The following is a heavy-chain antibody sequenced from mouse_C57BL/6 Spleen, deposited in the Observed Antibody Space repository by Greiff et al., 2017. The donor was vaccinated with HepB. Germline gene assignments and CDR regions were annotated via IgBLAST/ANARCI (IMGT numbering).Heavy chain of an antibody. V-gene: IGHV1-76*01. Sequence: QVQLQQSGAELVRPGASVKLSCKASGYTFTDYYINWVKQRPGQGLEWIARIYPGSGNTYYNEKFKGKATLTAEKSSSTAYMQLSSLTSEDSAVYFCARGDVYHFDYWGQGTTLTVSS. J-gene: IGHJ2*01. CDR1: GYTFTDYY. CDR3: ARGDVYHFDY. CDR2: IYPGSGNT.